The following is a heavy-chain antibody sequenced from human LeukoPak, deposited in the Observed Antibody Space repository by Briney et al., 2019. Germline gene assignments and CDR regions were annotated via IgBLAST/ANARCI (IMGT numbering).Heavy chain of an antibody. V-gene: IGHV4-59*01. J-gene: IGHJ6*02. CDR3: ARESSSWYPYYYGMDV. CDR2: IYYSGST. Sequence: SETLSLTCTVSGGSISSSCWSWIRQPPGKGLEWIGYIYYSGSTNYNPSLKSRVTISVDTSKNQFSLKLSSVTAADTAVYYCARESSSWYPYYYGMDVWGQGTTVTVSS. CDR1: GGSISSSC. D-gene: IGHD6-13*01.